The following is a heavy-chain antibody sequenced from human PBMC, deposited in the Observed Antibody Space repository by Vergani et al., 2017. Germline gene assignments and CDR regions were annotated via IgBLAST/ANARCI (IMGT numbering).Heavy chain of an antibody. V-gene: IGHV3-74*01. D-gene: IGHD2-21*02. J-gene: IGHJ2*01. Sequence: EVQLVESGGGLVQPGGSLRLSCAASGFTFSSYWMHWVRQAPGKGLVWVSRINSDGSSTSYADSVKGRFTISRDNAMNTLYLQMNSLRAEDTAVYYCARDPAYCGGDCYADPNGYFDLWGRGTLVTVSS. CDR2: INSDGSST. CDR3: ARDPAYCGGDCYADPNGYFDL. CDR1: GFTFSSYW.